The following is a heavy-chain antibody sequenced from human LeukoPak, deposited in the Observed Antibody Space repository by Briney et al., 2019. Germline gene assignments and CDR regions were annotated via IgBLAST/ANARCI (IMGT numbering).Heavy chain of an antibody. V-gene: IGHV4-39*07. Sequence: SDTLSLTCTVSSGSMNSCDHYWDWLRQTPGKGLEWFASIYYSRSTCCNRSLQSRVTISLDTPKNQFSLKLTSVTAADTAVYYCAGLQAVVEYFQHWGQGTLVTVSS. CDR3: AGLQAVVEYFQH. CDR2: IYYSRST. J-gene: IGHJ1*01. D-gene: IGHD6-19*01. CDR1: SGSMNSCDHY.